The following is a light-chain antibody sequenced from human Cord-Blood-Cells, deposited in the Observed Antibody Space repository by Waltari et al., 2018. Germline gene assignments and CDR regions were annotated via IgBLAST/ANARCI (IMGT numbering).Light chain of an antibody. CDR2: AAS. V-gene: IGKV1-39*01. J-gene: IGKJ1*01. CDR3: QQSYSTLWT. CDR1: QSISSY. Sequence: DIQMPQSPSSLSASVGDRAIITCRASQSISSYLNWYQQKPGKAPKLLIYAASSLQSGVPSRFSGSGSGTDFTLTISSLQPEDFATYYCQQSYSTLWTFGQGTKVEIK.